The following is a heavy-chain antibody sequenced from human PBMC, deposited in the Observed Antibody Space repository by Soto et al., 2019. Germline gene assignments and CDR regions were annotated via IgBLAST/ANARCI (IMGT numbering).Heavy chain of an antibody. D-gene: IGHD4-17*01. CDR2: INHSGST. V-gene: IGHV4-34*01. CDR3: ARAYGCNSGLFDY. CDR1: GRSFSGYY. J-gene: IGHJ4*02. Sequence: QVQLQQWGAGLLKPSETLSLTCAVYGRSFSGYYWSWIRQPPGKGLEWIGEINHSGSTNYNPCLKSRVTMSVETTKNQFSLHLSLGTAADPAVYYCARAYGCNSGLFDYWGQGTLVTVYS.